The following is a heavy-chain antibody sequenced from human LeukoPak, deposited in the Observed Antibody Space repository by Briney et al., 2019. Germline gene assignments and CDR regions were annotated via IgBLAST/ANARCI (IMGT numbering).Heavy chain of an antibody. CDR2: INYDGSNK. CDR3: ARDLGYYRADY. CDR1: GFTFSSYG. J-gene: IGHJ4*02. D-gene: IGHD1-26*01. Sequence: GGSLRLSCAASGFTFSSYGMHWVRQAPGKGLEWVAVINYDGSNKYYADSVKGRFTISRDNSKNTLYLQMNSLRAEDTAVYYCARDLGYYRADYWGQGTLVTVSS. V-gene: IGHV3-33*01.